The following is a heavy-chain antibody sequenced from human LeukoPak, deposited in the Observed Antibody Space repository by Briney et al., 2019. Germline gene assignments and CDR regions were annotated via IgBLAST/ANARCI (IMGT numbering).Heavy chain of an antibody. Sequence: GESLRLSCAASGFTLSSYWMHWVRQAPGEGLVWVSRINSDGSTTNYADSVKGRFTISRDNAKNTLYLQMDSLRAEDTAVYYCARGPGYSSSWYGTDLWGQGALVTVSS. V-gene: IGHV3-74*01. J-gene: IGHJ5*02. CDR1: GFTLSSYW. D-gene: IGHD6-13*01. CDR3: ARGPGYSSSWYGTDL. CDR2: INSDGSTT.